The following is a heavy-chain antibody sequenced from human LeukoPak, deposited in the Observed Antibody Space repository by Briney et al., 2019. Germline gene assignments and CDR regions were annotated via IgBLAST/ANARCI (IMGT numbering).Heavy chain of an antibody. Sequence: SETLSLTCTVSGGSISSYYWSWIRQPAGKGLEWIGRFYTSTNANYNPSLKSRVTMSVDTSKNQFSLKLSSVTAADTAVYYCARDHYDSTGYSYYFDYWGQGTLVTLSS. CDR3: ARDHYDSTGYSYYFDY. CDR1: GGSISSYY. J-gene: IGHJ4*02. V-gene: IGHV4-4*07. CDR2: FYTSTNA. D-gene: IGHD3-22*01.